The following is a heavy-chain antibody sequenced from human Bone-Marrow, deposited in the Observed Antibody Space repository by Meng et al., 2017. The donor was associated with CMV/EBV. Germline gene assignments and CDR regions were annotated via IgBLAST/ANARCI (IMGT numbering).Heavy chain of an antibody. CDR1: GFTFSVYW. J-gene: IGHJ4*02. D-gene: IGHD5-24*01. CDR3: VPDDFDY. CDR2: IKRDGSER. Sequence: GGSLRLSCAASGFTFSVYWMSWVRQAPGKGLEWVGNIKRDGSERYYADSVKGRFTISRDNAKNSLYLQMNSLRVEETAIYYCVPDDFDYWGQGTLVTVSS. V-gene: IGHV3-7*01.